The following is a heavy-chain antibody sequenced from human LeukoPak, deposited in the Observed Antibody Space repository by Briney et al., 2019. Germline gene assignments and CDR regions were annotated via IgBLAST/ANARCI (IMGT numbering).Heavy chain of an antibody. J-gene: IGHJ3*01. V-gene: IGHV4-34*01. CDR2: INHSGST. D-gene: IGHD3-22*01. Sequence: SETLSLTCAVYGGSFSGYYWSWIRQPPGKGLEWIGEINHSGSTNYNPSLKSRVTMSVDTTKNQFSLRLSSVTAADTAVYFCARHPPEYYDSSGFAFDLWGQGTVVTVSS. CDR3: ARHPPEYYDSSGFAFDL. CDR1: GGSFSGYY.